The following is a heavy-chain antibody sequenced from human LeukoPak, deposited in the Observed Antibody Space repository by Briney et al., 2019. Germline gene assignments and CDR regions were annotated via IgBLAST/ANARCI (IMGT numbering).Heavy chain of an antibody. Sequence: ASVKVSCKASGYTFTSYDINWVRQATGQGLEWMGWMNPNSGNTGYAQKFQGRVTMTRDTSISTAYMELSSLKPDDTAVYYCVRAMVRGVQGPWGQGTLVTVSS. D-gene: IGHD3-10*01. CDR2: MNPNSGNT. J-gene: IGHJ5*02. V-gene: IGHV1-8*01. CDR1: GYTFTSYD. CDR3: VRAMVRGVQGP.